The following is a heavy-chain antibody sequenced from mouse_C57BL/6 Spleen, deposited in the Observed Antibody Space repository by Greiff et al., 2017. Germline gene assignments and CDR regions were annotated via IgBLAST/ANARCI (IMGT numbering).Heavy chain of an antibody. J-gene: IGHJ4*01. CDR3: ARWLLRAMDY. CDR2: INPSSGYT. CDR1: GYTFTSYT. D-gene: IGHD2-3*01. V-gene: IGHV1-4*01. Sequence: QVQLKQSGAELARPGASVKMSCKASGYTFTSYTMHWVKQRPGQGLEWIGYINPSSGYTKYNQKFKDKATLTADKSSSTAYMQLSSLTSEDSAVYYCARWLLRAMDYWGQGTSVTVSS.